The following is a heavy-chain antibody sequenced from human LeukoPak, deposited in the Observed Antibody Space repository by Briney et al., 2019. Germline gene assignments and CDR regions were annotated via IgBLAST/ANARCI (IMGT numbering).Heavy chain of an antibody. V-gene: IGHV4-59*12. CDR3: ARVGLDWGSIDY. J-gene: IGHJ4*02. Sequence: SETLSLTCSVSSGFISSYYWTWIRQSPGKGLEWIGYIYYTGSTSYNPSLQSRVTISLDTSKNQFSLKLSSVTAADTAVYYCARVGLDWGSIDYWGQGTLVTVSS. D-gene: IGHD3/OR15-3a*01. CDR1: SGFISSYY. CDR2: IYYTGST.